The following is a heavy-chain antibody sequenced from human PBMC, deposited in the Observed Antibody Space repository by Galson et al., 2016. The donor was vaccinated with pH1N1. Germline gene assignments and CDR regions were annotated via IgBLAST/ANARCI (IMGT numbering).Heavy chain of an antibody. V-gene: IGHV3-74*01. J-gene: IGHJ4*02. Sequence: SLRLSCAASGFTFSSFWMHWVRQVPGKGLVWVSRISGAGSSISYADSVQGRVTISTDNARNTLYLEMNSLRAEDTALYYCARVRVVMTGEPTGYFDFWGQGALVTVSS. D-gene: IGHD3-22*01. CDR1: GFTFSSFW. CDR3: ARVRVVMTGEPTGYFDF. CDR2: ISGAGSSI.